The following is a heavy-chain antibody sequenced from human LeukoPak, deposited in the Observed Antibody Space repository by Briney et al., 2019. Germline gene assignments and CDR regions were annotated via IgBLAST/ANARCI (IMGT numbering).Heavy chain of an antibody. CDR1: GFTFSSHN. V-gene: IGHV3-21*01. Sequence: GGSLRLSCAASGFTFSSHNMNWVRQAPMKGLEWVSSIGTDGSYIYYADSVQGRFTISRDNAKNSLYLQMNSLTAEDTAVYYCARKMKTGDRVGTFVIWGQGTMVTVSS. J-gene: IGHJ3*02. CDR2: IGTDGSYI. CDR3: ARKMKTGDRVGTFVI. D-gene: IGHD1-1*01.